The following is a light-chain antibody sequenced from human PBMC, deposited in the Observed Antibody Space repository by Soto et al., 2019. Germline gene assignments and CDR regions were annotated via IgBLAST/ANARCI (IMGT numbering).Light chain of an antibody. Sequence: KSQSPSSLSASVGDRVTITCRASQSVTSYLNWYQQKPGKAPKLLMYAVSSLQSGVPSRFSGSGSGTDFTLTISSLQPEDFPTYYCQQSYSTPLTFGGGTKVDIK. CDR3: QQSYSTPLT. CDR1: QSVTSY. CDR2: AVS. V-gene: IGKV1-39*01. J-gene: IGKJ4*01.